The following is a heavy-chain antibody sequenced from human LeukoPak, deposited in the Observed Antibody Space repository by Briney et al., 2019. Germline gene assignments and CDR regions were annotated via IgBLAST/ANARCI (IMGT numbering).Heavy chain of an antibody. D-gene: IGHD3-22*01. CDR2: INHSGST. V-gene: IGHV4-34*01. J-gene: IGHJ6*03. Sequence: SETLSLTCAVYGGSFIGYYWSGIRQPPGKGLEWIGEINHSGSTDYNPSLKSRVTISVYTSKNQFSLKLGSVTAADTAVYYCARDSPGYARDYYDSSGYYYGGYYYYMDVWGKGTTVTVSS. CDR1: GGSFIGYY. CDR3: ARDSPGYARDYYDSSGYYYGGYYYYMDV.